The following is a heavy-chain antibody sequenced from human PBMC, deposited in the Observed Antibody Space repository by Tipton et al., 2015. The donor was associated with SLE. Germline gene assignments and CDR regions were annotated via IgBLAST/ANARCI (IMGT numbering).Heavy chain of an antibody. CDR2: IYYSGST. V-gene: IGHV4-39*01. CDR1: GGSISSSSYY. D-gene: IGHD3-10*01. J-gene: IGHJ3*02. CDR3: ARLRFGVHAFDI. Sequence: TLSLTCTVSGGSISSSSYYWGWIRQPPGKGLEWSGSIYYSGSTYYNPSLKSRVTISVDTSKNQFSLKLSSVTAADTAVYYCARLRFGVHAFDIWGQGTMVTVSS.